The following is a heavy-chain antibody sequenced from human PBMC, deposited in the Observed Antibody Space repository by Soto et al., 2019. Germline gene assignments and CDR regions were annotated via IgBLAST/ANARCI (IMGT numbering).Heavy chain of an antibody. J-gene: IGHJ6*02. CDR3: TRLTTVPYSSSSPDYYYNCGMDG. D-gene: IGHD6-6*01. CDR1: GFHFSGSA. V-gene: IGHV3-73*01. CDR2: IRSTANSYAT. Sequence: SQRLSCAASGFHFSGSAMHWVRQPSGKGMEWVGRIRSTANSYATAYAASVKCRLNISRDDSKNTAYLQMNSLKTEDTAVYYCTRLTTVPYSSSSPDYYYNCGMDGWGRGTRVTVSS.